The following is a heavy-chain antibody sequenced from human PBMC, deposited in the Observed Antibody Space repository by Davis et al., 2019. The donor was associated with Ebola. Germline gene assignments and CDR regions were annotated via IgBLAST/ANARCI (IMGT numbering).Heavy chain of an antibody. D-gene: IGHD2-15*01. J-gene: IGHJ5*02. Sequence: GESLKIPCAASGFTFSSYSMNWVRQAPGKGLEWVSYISSSSSTIYYADSVKGRFTISRDNAKNSLYLQMNSLRAEDTAVYYCAKVQSYCSGGSCYSPWGQGTLVTVSS. CDR1: GFTFSSYS. CDR2: ISSSSSTI. V-gene: IGHV3-48*01. CDR3: AKVQSYCSGGSCYSP.